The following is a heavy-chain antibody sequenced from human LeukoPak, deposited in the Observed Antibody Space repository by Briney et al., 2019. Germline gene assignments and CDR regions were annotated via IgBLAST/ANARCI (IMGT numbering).Heavy chain of an antibody. CDR3: ARGSGITMVRGVIEYYFDY. J-gene: IGHJ4*02. CDR2: IIPIFGTA. D-gene: IGHD3-10*01. Sequence: ASVKVSCKASGGTFSTYAISWARQAPGQGLEWMGGIIPIFGTANYAQKFQGRVTITADKSTSTTYMELSSLRSEDTAVYYCARGSGITMVRGVIEYYFDYWGQGTLVTVSS. V-gene: IGHV1-69*06. CDR1: GGTFSTYA.